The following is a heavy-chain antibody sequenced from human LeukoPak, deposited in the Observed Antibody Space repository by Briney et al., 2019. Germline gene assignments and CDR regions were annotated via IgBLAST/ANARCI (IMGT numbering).Heavy chain of an antibody. J-gene: IGHJ4*02. Sequence: SETLSLTCTVSGDSITSSRYYWGWVRQPPGKGLECIGSFYYSGSTYYNPSLKSRVTISVDTSKNQFSLKLSSVTAADTAMYYCARQPLGSYRYFDCWGQGALVTVSS. D-gene: IGHD3-16*02. CDR1: GDSITSSRYY. CDR2: FYYSGST. CDR3: ARQPLGSYRYFDC. V-gene: IGHV4-39*01.